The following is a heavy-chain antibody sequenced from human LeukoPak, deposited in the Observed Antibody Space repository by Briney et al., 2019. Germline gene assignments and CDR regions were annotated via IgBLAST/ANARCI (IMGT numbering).Heavy chain of an antibody. J-gene: IGHJ6*03. CDR1: GGTFSSYT. CDR2: IIPILGIA. D-gene: IGHD3-22*01. CDR3: ARDPRDSSRPHSMDV. V-gene: IGHV1-69*04. Sequence: GASVKVSCKASGGTFSSYTISWVRQAPGQGLEWMGRIIPILGIANYAQKFQGRVTITADKSTSTAYMELSSLRSEDTAVYYCARDPRDSSRPHSMDVWGKGTTVTVSS.